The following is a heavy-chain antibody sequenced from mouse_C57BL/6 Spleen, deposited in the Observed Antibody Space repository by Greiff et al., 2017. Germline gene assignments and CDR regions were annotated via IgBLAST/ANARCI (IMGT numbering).Heavy chain of an antibody. CDR2: INPSSGYT. CDR3: AKNFAY. J-gene: IGHJ3*01. Sequence: VQGVESGAELARPGASVKMSCKASGYTFTSYTMHWVKQRPGQGLEWIGYINPSSGYTKYNQKFKDKATLTADKSSSTAYMQLSSLTSEDSAVYYCAKNFAYWGQGTLVTVSA. V-gene: IGHV1-4*01. CDR1: GYTFTSYT.